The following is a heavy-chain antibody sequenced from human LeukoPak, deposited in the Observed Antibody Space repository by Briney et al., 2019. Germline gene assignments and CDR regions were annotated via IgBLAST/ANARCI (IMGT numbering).Heavy chain of an antibody. CDR3: ARAVAKGSIVVDTFDY. D-gene: IGHD3-22*01. J-gene: IGHJ4*02. V-gene: IGHV4-31*03. CDR2: IYYSGST. CDR1: GGSISSGGYY. Sequence: PSQTLSLTCTVSGGSISSGGYYWSWIRQHPGNGLEWIGYIYYSGSTYYNPSLKSRVTISVDTSKNQFSLKLSSVTAADTAVYYCARAVAKGSIVVDTFDYWGQGTLVTVSS.